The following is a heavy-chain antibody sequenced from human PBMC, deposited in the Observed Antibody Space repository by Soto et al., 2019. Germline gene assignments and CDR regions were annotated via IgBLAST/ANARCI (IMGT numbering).Heavy chain of an antibody. Sequence: QVQLVQSGAELKKPGASVKLSCKASGFTFSNYSMHWLRQAPGQGLQWMGIITPSGLSTFYAQNFVCRVAMTRDTSTSTVYMELTSLRSEDTAVYYCARDCLLSVVRGFFDSWGQGTLVTVSS. V-gene: IGHV1-46*01. CDR2: ITPSGLST. CDR3: ARDCLLSVVRGFFDS. J-gene: IGHJ5*01. D-gene: IGHD3-10*01. CDR1: GFTFSNYS.